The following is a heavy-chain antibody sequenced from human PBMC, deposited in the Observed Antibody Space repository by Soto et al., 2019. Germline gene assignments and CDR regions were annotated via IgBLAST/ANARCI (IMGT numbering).Heavy chain of an antibody. D-gene: IGHD3-22*01. CDR2: ISFDGSSQ. CDR3: AREMIPMIMGGMSDLDV. CDR1: DFTFGTYV. Sequence: QVQLVESGGGVVQPERSQRLSCAASDFTFGTYVMHWVRQAPGKGLEWVALISFDGSSQYYADSVKGRFTISRDNYRNTLYLKMNSLRPEDTAVYYCAREMIPMIMGGMSDLDVWGHGTTVTVSS. V-gene: IGHV3-30*04. J-gene: IGHJ6*02.